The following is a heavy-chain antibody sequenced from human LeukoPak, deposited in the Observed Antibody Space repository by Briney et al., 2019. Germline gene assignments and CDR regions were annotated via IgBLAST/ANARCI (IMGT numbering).Heavy chain of an antibody. V-gene: IGHV1-69*05. CDR1: GGTFSSYA. CDR3: AKGARRFLEWLLDYYYYMDV. J-gene: IGHJ6*03. Sequence: SVKVSCKASGGTFSSYAISWVRQAPGQGLEWMGGIIPIFGTANYAQKFQGRVTITTDESTSTAYMELSSLRSEDTAVYYCAKGARRFLEWLLDYYYYMDVWGKGTTVTVSS. D-gene: IGHD3-3*01. CDR2: IIPIFGTA.